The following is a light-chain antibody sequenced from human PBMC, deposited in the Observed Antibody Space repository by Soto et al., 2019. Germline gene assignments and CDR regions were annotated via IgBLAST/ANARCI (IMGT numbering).Light chain of an antibody. V-gene: IGKV3-20*01. CDR3: QQFGDSPPAFT. Sequence: ESMLTQSPGTLYLSPGERATLSCRASRSVSSRYITWYQQKPGQAPRLLIYGASIRATGIPDRFSGSGSGTDFTLTISRLEAEDFAVYYCQQFGDSPPAFTFGQGTKLEI. CDR2: GAS. J-gene: IGKJ2*01. CDR1: RSVSSRY.